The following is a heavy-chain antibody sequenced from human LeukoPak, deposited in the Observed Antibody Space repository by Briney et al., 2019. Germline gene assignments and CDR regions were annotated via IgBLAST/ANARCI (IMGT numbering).Heavy chain of an antibody. CDR1: GLTVSSNY. CDR3: ARGARIAVALYYFAY. Sequence: PGGSLSLSCAASGLTVSSNYMSWVRQAPGKGLEWVSVIYSGGSTYYADSVKGRFTISRDNSKNTLYLQMNSLRAEDTAVYYCARGARIAVALYYFAYWCQGTLVTVSS. V-gene: IGHV3-53*01. D-gene: IGHD6-19*01. CDR2: IYSGGST. J-gene: IGHJ4*02.